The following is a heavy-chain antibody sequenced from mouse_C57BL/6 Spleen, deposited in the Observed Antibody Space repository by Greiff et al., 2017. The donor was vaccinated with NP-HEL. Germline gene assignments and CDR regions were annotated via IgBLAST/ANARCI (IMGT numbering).Heavy chain of an antibody. D-gene: IGHD2-4*01. Sequence: VQLQQSGAELVKPGASVKLSCTASGFNIKDYYMHWVKQRTEQGLEWIGRIDPEDGETKYAPTFQGKATITADTSSNTAYLQLSSLTSEVTAVYYCARWGYYDYDDSWFAYWGQGTLVTVSA. CDR1: GFNIKDYY. CDR2: IDPEDGET. CDR3: ARWGYYDYDDSWFAY. V-gene: IGHV14-2*01. J-gene: IGHJ3*01.